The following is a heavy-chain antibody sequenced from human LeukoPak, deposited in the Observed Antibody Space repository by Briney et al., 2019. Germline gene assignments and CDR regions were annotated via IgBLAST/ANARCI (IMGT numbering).Heavy chain of an antibody. Sequence: SQTLSLTCAISGDSVSSNSAAWNWIRQSPSRGLEWLGRTYYRSKWYNDYAVSVKSRIAINPDTSKNQFSLQLNSVTPEDTAVYYCARARTARGYCSSTSCYTLFDYWGQGTLVTVSS. D-gene: IGHD2-2*02. V-gene: IGHV6-1*01. CDR1: GDSVSSNSAA. J-gene: IGHJ4*02. CDR3: ARARTARGYCSSTSCYTLFDY. CDR2: TYYRSKWYN.